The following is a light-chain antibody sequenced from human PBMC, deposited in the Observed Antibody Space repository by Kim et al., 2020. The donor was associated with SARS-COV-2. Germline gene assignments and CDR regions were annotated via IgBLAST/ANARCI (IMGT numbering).Light chain of an antibody. V-gene: IGKV1-27*01. CDR1: QGISKY. CDR3: QKYNGAPWT. Sequence: ASIGDRVPITCRASQGISKYVAWYQQKPGKVPKALIYEASALQSGVPSRFSGSGSGTDFTLTISSLQPEDVATYYCQKYNGAPWTFGQGTKVDIK. J-gene: IGKJ1*01. CDR2: EAS.